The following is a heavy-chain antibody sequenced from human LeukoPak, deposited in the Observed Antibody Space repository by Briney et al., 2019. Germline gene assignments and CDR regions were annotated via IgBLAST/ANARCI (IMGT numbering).Heavy chain of an antibody. J-gene: IGHJ4*02. V-gene: IGHV3-9*01. D-gene: IGHD6-13*01. CDR1: GFTFDDYA. CDR3: AKDLIAAAGSYLFDY. CDR2: ISWNSGSI. Sequence: GGSLRLSCAASGFTFDDYAMHWVRQAPGKGLEWVSGISWNSGSIGYADSVKGRFTISRDNAKNSLYLQMNSLRAEDTALYYCAKDLIAAAGSYLFDYWGQGTLVTVSS.